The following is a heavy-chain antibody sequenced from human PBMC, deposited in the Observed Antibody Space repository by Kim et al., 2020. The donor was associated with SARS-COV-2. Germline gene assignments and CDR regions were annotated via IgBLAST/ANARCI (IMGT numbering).Heavy chain of an antibody. CDR3: ARGRPPGYSGYDLGGRRSSHAFDI. J-gene: IGHJ3*02. V-gene: IGHV4-34*01. D-gene: IGHD5-12*01. CDR2: INHSGST. Sequence: SETLSLTCAVYGGSFSGYYWSWIRQPPGKGLEWIGEINHSGSTNYNPSLKSRVTISVDTSKNQFSLKLSSVTAADTAVYYCARGRPPGYSGYDLGGRRSSHAFDIWGQGTMVTVSS. CDR1: GGSFSGYY.